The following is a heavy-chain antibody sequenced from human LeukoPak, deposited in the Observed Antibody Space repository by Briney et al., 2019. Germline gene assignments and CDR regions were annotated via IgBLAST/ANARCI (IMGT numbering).Heavy chain of an antibody. Sequence: ASVKVSCKASGYTFTSYYMHWVRQAPGQGLEWMGIINPSGGSTSYAQKFQGRVTMTRDMSTSTVYMELSSLRSEDTAVYYCARDRYCSGGSCYGGGFDYWGQGTLVTVSS. CDR1: GYTFTSYY. CDR3: ARDRYCSGGSCYGGGFDY. D-gene: IGHD2-15*01. CDR2: INPSGGST. J-gene: IGHJ4*02. V-gene: IGHV1-46*01.